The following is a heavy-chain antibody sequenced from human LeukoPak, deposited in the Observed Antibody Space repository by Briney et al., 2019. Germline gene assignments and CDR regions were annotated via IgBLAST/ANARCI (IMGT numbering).Heavy chain of an antibody. V-gene: IGHV3-48*02. CDR3: ARERLYDYVFA. Sequence: GESLTLSCAASGFIFSTYNMNWVRQAPGKGLEWVSYISGNGSDIFYADSVKGRFTIYRDNAKISLYLQMNNLRDEDTAVYYCARERLYDYVFAWGQGTLVTVSS. CDR1: GFIFSTYN. D-gene: IGHD3-16*01. J-gene: IGHJ4*02. CDR2: ISGNGSDI.